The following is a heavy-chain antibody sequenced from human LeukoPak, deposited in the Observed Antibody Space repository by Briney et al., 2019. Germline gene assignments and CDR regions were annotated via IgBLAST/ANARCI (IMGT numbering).Heavy chain of an antibody. CDR3: AKGAQLVRGSFDY. J-gene: IGHJ4*02. D-gene: IGHD6-13*01. Sequence: GGSLRLSCAASGYTFSDNWMSWVCQAPGKGLEWVANIKKDGSDKYYVDPVKGRFTISRDNAKNSLYLQMNSLRAEDTAVYYCAKGAQLVRGSFDYWGQGTLVTVSS. V-gene: IGHV3-7*05. CDR1: GYTFSDNW. CDR2: IKKDGSDK.